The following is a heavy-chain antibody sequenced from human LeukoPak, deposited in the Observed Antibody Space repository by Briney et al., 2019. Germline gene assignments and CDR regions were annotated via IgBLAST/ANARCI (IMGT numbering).Heavy chain of an antibody. J-gene: IGHJ4*02. CDR3: ARSPDGVDY. D-gene: IGHD3-10*01. V-gene: IGHV3-7*01. CDR2: IKEDGNEI. CDR1: GFIFINYW. Sequence: GSLRLSCAASGFIFINYWMTWVRQTPGKGLEWVANIKEDGNEILYVDSVKGRFTISRDNAKNSLYLQMNSLRAEDTAVYYCARSPDGVDYWGQGTLVTVSS.